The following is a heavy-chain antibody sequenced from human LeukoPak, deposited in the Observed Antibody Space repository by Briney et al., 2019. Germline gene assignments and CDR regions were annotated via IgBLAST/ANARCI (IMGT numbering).Heavy chain of an antibody. J-gene: IGHJ6*03. CDR2: ISYSGNT. CDR3: AILRGFGELLGDYYMDV. CDR1: GGSISSYY. Sequence: PSETLSLTCTVPGGSISSYYWSWIRQPPGKGLEWIGYISYSGNTNYNPSLKSRVTISVDTSKNQFSLRLSSVTAADTAVYYCAILRGFGELLGDYYMDVWGKGTTVTVSS. D-gene: IGHD3-10*01. V-gene: IGHV4-59*08.